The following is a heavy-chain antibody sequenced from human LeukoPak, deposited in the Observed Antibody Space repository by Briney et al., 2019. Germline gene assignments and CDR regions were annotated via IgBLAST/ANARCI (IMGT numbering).Heavy chain of an antibody. CDR2: IYSGGST. V-gene: IGHV3-53*01. CDR1: GFSVSSTY. Sequence: GGSLRLSCAASGFSVSSTYMNWVRQAPGKALEWVSVIYSGGSTYYRDSVKGRFTISRDNAKNTLYLQMSSLRAEATAVYYCARESYYYSGFALDIWGQGTRVTVSS. CDR3: ARESYYYSGFALDI. D-gene: IGHD2-21*02. J-gene: IGHJ3*02.